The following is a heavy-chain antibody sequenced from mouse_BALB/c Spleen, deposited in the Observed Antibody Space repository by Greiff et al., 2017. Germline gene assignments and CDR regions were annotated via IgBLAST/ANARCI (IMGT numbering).Heavy chain of an antibody. CDR3: ARNRGYGNAMDY. J-gene: IGHJ4*01. V-gene: IGHV2-2*02. CDR1: GFSLTSYG. Sequence: QVQLKESGPGLVQPSQSLSITCTVSGFSLTSYGVHWVRQSPGKGLEWLGVIWSGGSTDYNAAFISRLSISKDNSKSQVFFKMNSLQANDTAIYYCARNRGYGNAMDYWGQGTSVTVSS. CDR2: IWSGGST. D-gene: IGHD2-10*02.